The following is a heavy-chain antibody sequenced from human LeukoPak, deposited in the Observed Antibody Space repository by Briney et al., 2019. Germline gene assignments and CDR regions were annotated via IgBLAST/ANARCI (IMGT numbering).Heavy chain of an antibody. CDR1: GYSFNVYY. Sequence: ASVKVSCEASGYSFNVYYIHWVRQAPGQRLEWLGWNTPKSDDTNYGQNFQGRVTMTRDTSISTAYMELSGLRSDDTAVYYCARVDEGGHFSYYGMDAWGQGTTVTVSS. D-gene: IGHD3-16*01. V-gene: IGHV1-2*02. J-gene: IGHJ6*02. CDR2: NTPKSDDT. CDR3: ARVDEGGHFSYYGMDA.